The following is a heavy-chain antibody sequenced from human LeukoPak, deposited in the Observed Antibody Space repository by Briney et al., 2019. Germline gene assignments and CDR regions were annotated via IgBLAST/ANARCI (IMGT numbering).Heavy chain of an antibody. V-gene: IGHV1-18*01. CDR2: ISAYNGNT. Sequence: GASVKVSCKASGYTFTSYGISWVRQAPGQGPEWMGWISAYNGNTNYAQKLQGRVTMTTDTSTSTAYMELRSLRSDDTAVYYCVYYDSSGLNAFDIWGQGTMVTVSS. J-gene: IGHJ3*02. CDR3: VYYDSSGLNAFDI. D-gene: IGHD3-22*01. CDR1: GYTFTSYG.